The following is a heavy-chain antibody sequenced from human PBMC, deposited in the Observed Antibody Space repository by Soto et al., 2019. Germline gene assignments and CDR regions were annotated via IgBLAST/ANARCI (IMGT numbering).Heavy chain of an antibody. CDR2: ISYDGSNK. Sequence: WGSLRLSCAASGFIFSSYGMNWVRQAPGKGLEWVAVISYDGSNKYYADSVKVRFTIPRDNSTNTLYLQMTSTRAEDTDGYYCAKVPGRGADGTFDYWGQGTLVTVYS. V-gene: IGHV3-30*18. CDR1: GFIFSSYG. D-gene: IGHD6-13*01. J-gene: IGHJ4*02. CDR3: AKVPGRGADGTFDY.